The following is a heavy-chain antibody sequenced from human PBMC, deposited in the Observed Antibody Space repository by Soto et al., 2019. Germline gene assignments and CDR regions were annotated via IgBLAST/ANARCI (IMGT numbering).Heavy chain of an antibody. J-gene: IGHJ4*02. D-gene: IGHD3-10*01. CDR3: AKFTYYGSGSPGPFDY. V-gene: IGHV3-23*01. CDR1: GFTFSSYA. Sequence: PGGSLRLSCAASGFTFSSYAMSWVRQAPGKGLEWVSAISGSGGSTYYADSVKGRFTISRDNSKNTLYLQMNSLRAEDTAVYYCAKFTYYGSGSPGPFDYWGQGTLVTVSS. CDR2: ISGSGGST.